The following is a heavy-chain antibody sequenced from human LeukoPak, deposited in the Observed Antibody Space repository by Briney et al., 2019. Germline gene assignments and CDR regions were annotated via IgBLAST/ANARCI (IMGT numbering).Heavy chain of an antibody. CDR1: GYTFTGYY. CDR3: ARDVEITIFGVGDRGY. Sequence: ASVKVSCKASGYTFTGYYMHWVRQAPGQGLEWMGWINPNSGGTNYAQKFQGRVTMTRDTSISTAYMELSRLRSDDTAVYYCARDVEITIFGVGDRGYWGQATLVTVSS. J-gene: IGHJ4*02. CDR2: INPNSGGT. V-gene: IGHV1-2*02. D-gene: IGHD3-3*01.